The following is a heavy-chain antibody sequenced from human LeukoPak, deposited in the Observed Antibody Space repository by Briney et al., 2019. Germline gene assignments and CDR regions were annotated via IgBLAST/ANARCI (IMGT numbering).Heavy chain of an antibody. V-gene: IGHV3-74*01. D-gene: IGHD6-13*01. J-gene: IGHJ4*02. Sequence: GGSLRLSCAASGFTFSNYWMHWVRQVPGKGLMWVSRIKTDGSSASYADSVKGRFTISRDNAKNTLYLQMNSLRVEDTAVYYCARDFMYSITCAGCWGQGTLVTVSS. CDR3: ARDFMYSITCAGC. CDR1: GFTFSNYW. CDR2: IKTDGSSA.